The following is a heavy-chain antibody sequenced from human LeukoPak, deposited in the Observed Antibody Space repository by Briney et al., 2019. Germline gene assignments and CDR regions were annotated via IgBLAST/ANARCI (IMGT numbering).Heavy chain of an antibody. CDR3: ASSPSDYDFWTGLDWYFDV. J-gene: IGHJ2*01. V-gene: IGHV3-7*03. Sequence: GGSLRLSCVASGISSSNHWMSWVRQVPGKGLEWVANIKQDGSEKYYVDSVKGRFTISRDNAKNALYLQMNSLRVEDTAVYYCASSPSDYDFWTGLDWYFDVWGRGTLVTVSS. CDR2: IKQDGSEK. CDR1: GISSSNHW. D-gene: IGHD3-3*01.